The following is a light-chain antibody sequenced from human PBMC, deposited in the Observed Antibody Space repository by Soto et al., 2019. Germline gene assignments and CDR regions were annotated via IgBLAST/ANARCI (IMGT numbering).Light chain of an antibody. CDR2: TAS. CDR1: QAIRND. V-gene: IGKV1-17*01. J-gene: IGKJ1*01. CDR3: LQHNSSPSWT. Sequence: DIQMTQSPSSLSASVGDRVTITCRASQAIRNDLSWYQQKPGKAPKRLIYTASSLQSGVPSRFSGSGSGTEFTLTISSLQPEDFATYYCLQHNSSPSWTFGQGTKVEIK.